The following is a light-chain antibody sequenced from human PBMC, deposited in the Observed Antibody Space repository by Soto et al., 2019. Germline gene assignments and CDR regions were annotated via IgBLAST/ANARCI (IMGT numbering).Light chain of an antibody. J-gene: IGKJ1*01. CDR1: QSVSGSY. CDR3: QRYATRPWT. V-gene: IGKV3-20*01. CDR2: DAS. Sequence: EIVLTQSPGTLSLSPGERATLSCRARQSVSGSYLAWYQQKPGQSPRLLIYDASSRATGIPDRFSGSGSGTDFTLTISRLEPEDFAVYYCQRYATRPWTFGQGTKVEIK.